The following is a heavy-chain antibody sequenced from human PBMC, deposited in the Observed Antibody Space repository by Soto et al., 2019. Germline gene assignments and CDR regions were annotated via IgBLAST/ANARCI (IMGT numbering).Heavy chain of an antibody. Sequence: PVGSLRLSCAASGFTFSSYGMHWVRQAPGKGLEWVAVISYDGSNKYYADSVKGRFTISRDNSKNTLYLQMNSLRAEDTAVYYCAKDPGIAVAGPVGYYYYYYGMDVWGQGTTVTVSS. CDR2: ISYDGSNK. CDR3: AKDPGIAVAGPVGYYYYYYGMDV. D-gene: IGHD6-19*01. J-gene: IGHJ6*02. V-gene: IGHV3-30*18. CDR1: GFTFSSYG.